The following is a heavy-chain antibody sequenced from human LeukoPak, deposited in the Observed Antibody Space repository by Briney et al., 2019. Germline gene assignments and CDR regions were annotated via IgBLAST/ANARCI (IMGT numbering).Heavy chain of an antibody. J-gene: IGHJ4*02. CDR1: GYSISSGYY. Sequence: SEPLSLTCTVSGYSISSGYYWGWIRQPPGKGLEWIGSIYHSGSTYYNPSLKSRVTISVDTSKNQFSLKLSSVTAADTAVYYCARLSGSYTAPNFDYWGQGTLVTVSS. D-gene: IGHD1-26*01. CDR2: IYHSGST. CDR3: ARLSGSYTAPNFDY. V-gene: IGHV4-38-2*02.